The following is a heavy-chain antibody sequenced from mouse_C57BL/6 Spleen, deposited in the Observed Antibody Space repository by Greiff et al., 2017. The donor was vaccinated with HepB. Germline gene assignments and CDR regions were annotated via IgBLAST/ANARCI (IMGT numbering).Heavy chain of an antibody. J-gene: IGHJ4*01. D-gene: IGHD1-1*01. CDR1: GYTFTGYW. Sequence: QVKLQQSGAELMKPGASVKLSCKATGYTFTGYWIEWVKQRPGHGLEWIGEILPGNGSTNYNEKFKGKATFTADQSSNTAYMQLSSLTTADYAVDYCGGRGFSSSVYAMDYWGQGTSVTVSS. V-gene: IGHV1-9*01. CDR2: ILPGNGST. CDR3: GGRGFSSSVYAMDY.